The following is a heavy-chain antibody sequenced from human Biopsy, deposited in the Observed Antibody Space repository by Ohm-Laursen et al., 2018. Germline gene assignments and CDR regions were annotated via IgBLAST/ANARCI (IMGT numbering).Heavy chain of an antibody. CDR2: ISASSSYI. J-gene: IGHJ5*01. V-gene: IGHV3-21*06. Sequence: SLRLSCSASGFTFSSYAMTRFRQAPGKGLEWVSSISASSSYIYYADSVKGRFTVSRDNTKNTLYLQMNSLRAADTAIYFCATELLPPGVGGPWLDSWGQGTPVTVSS. D-gene: IGHD3-10*01. CDR1: GFTFSSYA. CDR3: ATELLPPGVGGPWLDS.